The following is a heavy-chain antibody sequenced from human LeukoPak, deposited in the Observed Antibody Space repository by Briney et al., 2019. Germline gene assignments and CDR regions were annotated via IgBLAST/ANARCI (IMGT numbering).Heavy chain of an antibody. J-gene: IGHJ4*02. CDR1: GYTFTSYY. Sequence: ASVKVSCKASGYTFTSYYMHWVRQAPGQGLEWMGIINPSGGSTSYAQKFQGRVTMTRDMSTSTVYMELSSLRSEDTAVYYCARNSRQRQSFDYWGQGTLVTVSS. V-gene: IGHV1-46*01. D-gene: IGHD6-25*01. CDR3: ARNSRQRQSFDY. CDR2: INPSGGST.